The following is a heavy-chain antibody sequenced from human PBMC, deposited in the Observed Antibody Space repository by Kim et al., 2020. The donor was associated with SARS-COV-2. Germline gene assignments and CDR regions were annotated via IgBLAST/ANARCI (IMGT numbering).Heavy chain of an antibody. J-gene: IGHJ4*02. CDR1: GYTFTSFD. V-gene: IGHV1-8*01. Sequence: ASVKVSCKASGYTFTSFDITWVRQAPGQGLEGMGGMNPNSGYTGFAPEFKGRVTVTWDTSISTAYMELSSLRSEDTAVYYCARAIRNQLLSECWGQGTRVTVSS. CDR2: MNPNSGYT. CDR3: ARAIRNQLLSEC. D-gene: IGHD2-2*01.